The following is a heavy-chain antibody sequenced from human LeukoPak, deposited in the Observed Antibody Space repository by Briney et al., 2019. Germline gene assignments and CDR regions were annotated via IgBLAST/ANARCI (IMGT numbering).Heavy chain of an antibody. Sequence: SETLSLTCAVYGGSFSGYYWSWIRQPPGKGLEWIGEINHSGSTNYNTSLKSRVTISVDTSKKQFSLKLSSVTAADTAVYYCARGVSSSWPDGNWFDPWGQGTLVTVSS. J-gene: IGHJ5*02. D-gene: IGHD6-13*01. V-gene: IGHV4-34*01. CDR2: INHSGST. CDR3: ARGVSSSWPDGNWFDP. CDR1: GGSFSGYY.